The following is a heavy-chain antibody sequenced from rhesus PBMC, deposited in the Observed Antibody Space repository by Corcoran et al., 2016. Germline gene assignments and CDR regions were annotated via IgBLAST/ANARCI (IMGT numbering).Heavy chain of an antibody. CDR1: GGSISSSYYY. D-gene: IGHD6-25*01. Sequence: QVQLQESGPGLVKPSETLSLTCAVSGGSISSSYYYWSWIRQAPGKGLEWIGYISYSGSPTYNPSLKSRVTISRDTSKNQFSLKLSSVTAADTAVYYCARPRIAAAVTHFDYWGQGVLVTVSS. CDR3: ARPRIAAAVTHFDY. V-gene: IGHV4-122*02. CDR2: ISYSGSP. J-gene: IGHJ4*01.